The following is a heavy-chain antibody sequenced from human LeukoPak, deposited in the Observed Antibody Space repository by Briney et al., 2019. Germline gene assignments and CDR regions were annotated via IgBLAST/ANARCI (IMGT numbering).Heavy chain of an antibody. V-gene: IGHV3-21*01. Sequence: GGSLRLSCEASGFTFSSYTMNWVRQAPGKGLEWVSSISYSSGYIYYADSVKGRFTISRDNAKNSLYLQMNSLRAEDTAVYYCERDLHYYDSSAYHPVSYWGQGTLVTVSS. CDR1: GFTFSSYT. CDR3: ERDLHYYDSSAYHPVSY. J-gene: IGHJ4*02. CDR2: ISYSSGYI. D-gene: IGHD3-22*01.